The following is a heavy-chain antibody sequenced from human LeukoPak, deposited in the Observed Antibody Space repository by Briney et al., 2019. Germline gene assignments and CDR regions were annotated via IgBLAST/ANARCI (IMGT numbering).Heavy chain of an antibody. CDR1: GFTFSSYA. CDR3: ARGAAAGTRTEYGMDV. J-gene: IGHJ6*02. CDR2: ISGSGGST. Sequence: GGSLRLSCAASGFTFSSYAMNWVRQAPGKGLEWVSVISGSGGSTYYADSVKGRFTISRDNAKNSLYLQMNSLRAEDTAVYYCARGAAAGTRTEYGMDVWGQGTTVTVSS. D-gene: IGHD6-13*01. V-gene: IGHV3-23*01.